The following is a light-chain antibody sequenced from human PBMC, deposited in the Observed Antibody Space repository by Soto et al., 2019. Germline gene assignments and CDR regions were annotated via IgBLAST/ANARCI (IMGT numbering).Light chain of an antibody. CDR1: QSVSSN. J-gene: IGKJ1*01. CDR2: GAS. Sequence: EIVMTQSPATLSVSPGERATLSCRASQSVSSNLAWYQQKPGQAPRLLIYGASTRATGIPARFSGSGSGTXXXXXXXXXXXXDFAVYYCQQYNNWPQTFGQGTKVEIK. V-gene: IGKV3-15*01. CDR3: QQYNNWPQT.